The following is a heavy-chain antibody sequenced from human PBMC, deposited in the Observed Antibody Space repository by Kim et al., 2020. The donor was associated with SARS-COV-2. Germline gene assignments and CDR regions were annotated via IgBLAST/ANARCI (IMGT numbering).Heavy chain of an antibody. CDR2: FDREDGET. CDR1: GYTLTELS. CDR3: ATSAAAGRLYWFDP. Sequence: ASVKVSCKVSGYTLTELSMHWVRQAPGKGLEWMGGFDREDGETIYAQKFQGRVTMTEDTSTDTAYMELSSLRSEDTAVYYCATSAAAGRLYWFDPWGQGTLVTVSS. J-gene: IGHJ5*02. V-gene: IGHV1-24*01. D-gene: IGHD6-13*01.